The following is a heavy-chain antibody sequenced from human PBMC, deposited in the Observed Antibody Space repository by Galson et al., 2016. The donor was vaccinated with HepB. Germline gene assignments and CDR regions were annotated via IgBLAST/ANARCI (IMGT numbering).Heavy chain of an antibody. J-gene: IGHJ5*02. V-gene: IGHV3-30-3*01. D-gene: IGHD1-26*01. CDR1: GFTFSRYA. CDR3: ARDMEPHRYWLDP. CDR2: ISYDGSNK. Sequence: SLRLSCAASGFTFSRYAMHWVRQAPGKGLEWVAVISYDGSNKYYADSVKGRFTISRDNSKNTLYLQMDSLRAEDTAVYFCARDMEPHRYWLDPWGRGTLVTVSS.